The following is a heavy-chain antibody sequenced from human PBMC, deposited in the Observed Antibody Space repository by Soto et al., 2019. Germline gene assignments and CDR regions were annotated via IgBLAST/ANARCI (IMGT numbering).Heavy chain of an antibody. CDR3: AREAIAAAGNDY. CDR1: GGTFSSYT. CDR2: IIPILGIA. J-gene: IGHJ4*02. Sequence: QVQLVQSGAEVKKPGSSVKVSCKASGGTFSSYTISWVRQAPGQGLEWMGRIIPILGIANYAQKFQGRVTITADKATSTAYMELSSLRSEDTAVYYCAREAIAAAGNDYWGQGTLVTVSS. D-gene: IGHD6-13*01. V-gene: IGHV1-69*08.